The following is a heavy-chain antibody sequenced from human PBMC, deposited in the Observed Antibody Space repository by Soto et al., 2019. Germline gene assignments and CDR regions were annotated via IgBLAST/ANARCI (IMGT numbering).Heavy chain of an antibody. Sequence: GGSLRLSCAASGFTFSSYSMNWVRQAPGKGLEWVSYISSSSSTIYYADSVKGRFTISRDNAKNSLYLQMNSLRAEDTAVYYCARETPAGYSSGWPPPYMPVWGKGTTVTVSS. V-gene: IGHV3-48*01. D-gene: IGHD6-19*01. CDR1: GFTFSSYS. CDR3: ARETPAGYSSGWPPPYMPV. J-gene: IGHJ6*04. CDR2: ISSSSSTI.